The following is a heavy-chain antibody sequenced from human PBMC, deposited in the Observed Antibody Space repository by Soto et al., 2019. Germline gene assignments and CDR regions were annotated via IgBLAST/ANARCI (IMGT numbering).Heavy chain of an antibody. V-gene: IGHV4-31*03. D-gene: IGHD6-19*01. Sequence: QVELQESGPGLVKPSQTLSLTCTVSGASISSGGYYWSWVRQHPGKGLEWIGYIYDSGCTYYNPSLKSRVTISLDTSKNQFSLKLTSVTAADTAVYYCASQATGWYPDYWGQGTLVTVSS. CDR1: GASISSGGYY. CDR3: ASQATGWYPDY. J-gene: IGHJ4*02. CDR2: IYDSGCT.